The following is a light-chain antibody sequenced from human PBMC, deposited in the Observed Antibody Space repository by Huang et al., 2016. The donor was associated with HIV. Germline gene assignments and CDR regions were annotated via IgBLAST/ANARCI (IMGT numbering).Light chain of an antibody. Sequence: EIVMTQSPATLSVSPGGRANLSCRASQNVNINLAWYQRNPGQAPRLLIYGASTRASGIADRVSGGGSGTDFTLTISSRQSEDFAGYYCQQYDKWPQTFGQGTKVEIK. V-gene: IGKV3-15*01. CDR3: QQYDKWPQT. CDR1: QNVNIN. CDR2: GAS. J-gene: IGKJ1*01.